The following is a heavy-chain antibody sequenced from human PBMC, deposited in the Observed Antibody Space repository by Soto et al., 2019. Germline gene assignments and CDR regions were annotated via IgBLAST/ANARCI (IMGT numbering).Heavy chain of an antibody. CDR3: ARKSLSGDYRTFWYFDV. D-gene: IGHD4-17*01. Sequence: EVQLVESGGGLVKPGESLRLSCAASGFTFSSNSMHWVRQGPGEGLEWVSSISSSGSNIYYADSVKGRFTVSRDNAKNLVYLQMNSLRAEDTAVYHCARKSLSGDYRTFWYFDVWGRGTLVTVSS. V-gene: IGHV3-21*06. CDR1: GFTFSSNS. J-gene: IGHJ2*01. CDR2: ISSSGSNI.